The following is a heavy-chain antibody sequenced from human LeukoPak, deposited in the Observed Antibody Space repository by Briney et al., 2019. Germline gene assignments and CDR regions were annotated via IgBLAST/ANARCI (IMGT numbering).Heavy chain of an antibody. CDR2: INHSGTT. Sequence: SETLSLNCAVYGGPFSGYYWSWLRQPPGKGLEWIGEINHSGTTNYNPSLKSRVTISVDTSKNQFSLNLSSVTAADTAVYYCARGPTTYYNFWSGPVFDYWGQGTLVTVSS. D-gene: IGHD3-3*01. CDR1: GGPFSGYY. J-gene: IGHJ4*02. V-gene: IGHV4-34*01. CDR3: ARGPTTYYNFWSGPVFDY.